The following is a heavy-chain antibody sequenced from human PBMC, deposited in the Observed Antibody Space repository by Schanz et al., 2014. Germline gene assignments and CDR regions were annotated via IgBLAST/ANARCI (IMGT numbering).Heavy chain of an antibody. Sequence: QVQLVESGGGVVQPGRSLRLSCAASGITLSGYGLHWVRQAPGKGLEWVGIISFDGRNTGYAHSVKGRFTISRDNSKNTVKLQMNSMRAEDAAVYYYEKEKKEVAADGSCFDYWGQGTLVTVSS. J-gene: IGHJ4*02. D-gene: IGHD6-13*01. CDR1: GITLSGYG. V-gene: IGHV3-30*18. CDR3: EKEKKEVAADGSCFDY. CDR2: ISFDGRNT.